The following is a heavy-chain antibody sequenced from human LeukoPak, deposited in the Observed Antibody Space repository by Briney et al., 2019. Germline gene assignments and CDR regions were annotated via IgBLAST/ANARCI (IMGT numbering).Heavy chain of an antibody. CDR1: GFTFSSYA. D-gene: IGHD4-23*01. Sequence: PGRSLRLSCAASGFTFSSYAMHWVRQAPGKGLEWVAVISYDGSNKYYADSVKGRFTISGDNSKNTLYLQMNSLRAEDTAVYYCARADYGGNLKSGFDYWGQGTLVTVSS. CDR2: ISYDGSNK. V-gene: IGHV3-30*01. J-gene: IGHJ4*02. CDR3: ARADYGGNLKSGFDY.